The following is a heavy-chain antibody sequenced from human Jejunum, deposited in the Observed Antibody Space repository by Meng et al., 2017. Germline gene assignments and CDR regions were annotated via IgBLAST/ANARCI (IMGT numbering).Heavy chain of an antibody. J-gene: IGHJ4*02. CDR1: GFTFSDYY. V-gene: IGHV3-72*01. D-gene: IGHD3-16*02. CDR3: ARDGGGTYRY. CDR2: ARNKVNNDAT. Sequence: GESLKISCAASGFTFSDYYMDWVRQAPGKGLEWVGRARNKVNNDATEYAASVKGRFTISRDESEKSLYLQMNSLKTEDTALYYCARDGGGTYRYWGQGTLVTVSS.